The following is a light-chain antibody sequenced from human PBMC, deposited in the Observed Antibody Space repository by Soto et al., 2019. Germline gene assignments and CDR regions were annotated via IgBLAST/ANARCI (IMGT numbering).Light chain of an antibody. Sequence: EIVMTPRSATKSLSSGERATLSCGASRSVSSNLAWYQQKPGQTPRLLIYGASTRATGIPPRFSGSGSGTDFTLTISTLQSEDCAGYFCQQYTDRPRTFGKGTKVDI. J-gene: IGKJ1*01. CDR3: QQYTDRPRT. V-gene: IGKV3-15*01. CDR2: GAS. CDR1: RSVSSN.